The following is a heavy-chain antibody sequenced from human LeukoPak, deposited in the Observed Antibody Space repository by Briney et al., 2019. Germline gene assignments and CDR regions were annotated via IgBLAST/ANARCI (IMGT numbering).Heavy chain of an antibody. Sequence: ASVKVSCTASGYTLTAYYLHWVRQAPGQGLEWMGRINPNSGGTTYAQKFQGRVTMTRDTSIGTAYMQLSSLRSDDTAVYYCARPHYESSGLYVDAFDIWGQGTMVTVSS. J-gene: IGHJ3*02. CDR3: ARPHYESSGLYVDAFDI. D-gene: IGHD3-22*01. CDR1: GYTLTAYY. CDR2: INPNSGGT. V-gene: IGHV1-2*06.